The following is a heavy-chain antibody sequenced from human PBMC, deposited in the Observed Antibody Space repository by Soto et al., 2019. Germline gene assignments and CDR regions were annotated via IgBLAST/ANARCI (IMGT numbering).Heavy chain of an antibody. V-gene: IGHV4-30-2*01. CDR3: ARVPDR. D-gene: IGHD2-2*01. CDR1: GGSISSGGYS. Sequence: SETLSLTSAVSGGSISSGGYSWSWIRQPPGKGLEWIGYIYHSGSTYYNPSLKSRVTISVDRSKNQFSLKLSSVTAADTAVYYCARVPDRWGHGTLVTVSS. CDR2: IYHSGST. J-gene: IGHJ5*02.